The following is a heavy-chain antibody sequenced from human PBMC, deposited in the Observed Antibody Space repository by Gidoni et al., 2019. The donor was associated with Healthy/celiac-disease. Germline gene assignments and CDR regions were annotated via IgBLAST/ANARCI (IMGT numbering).Heavy chain of an antibody. J-gene: IGHJ6*04. Sequence: EVQLVESGGGLVQPGGSLRLSWAASGFTFSSYSMNWVRQAPGKGLEWVSYISSSSSTIYYADSVKGRFTISRDNAKNSLYLQMNSLRAEDTAVYYCARRGTVATIYYYYGMDVWGKGTTVTVSS. D-gene: IGHD5-12*01. CDR3: ARRGTVATIYYYYGMDV. V-gene: IGHV3-48*01. CDR1: GFTFSSYS. CDR2: ISSSSSTI.